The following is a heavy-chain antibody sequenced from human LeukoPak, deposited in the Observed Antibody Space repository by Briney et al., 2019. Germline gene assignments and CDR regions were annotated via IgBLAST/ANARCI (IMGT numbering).Heavy chain of an antibody. CDR3: ARGLRTGTTTLYY. CDR2: ISAYNGNT. D-gene: IGHD1-7*01. Sequence: GASVTVSCTASGYTFTSYGISWVRQAPGQGLEWVGWISAYNGNTNYAQKLQGRVTMTTDTSKSTAYMELKSLRADDTAVYYRARGLRTGTTTLYYWGQGTLVTVSS. CDR1: GYTFTSYG. J-gene: IGHJ4*02. V-gene: IGHV1-18*01.